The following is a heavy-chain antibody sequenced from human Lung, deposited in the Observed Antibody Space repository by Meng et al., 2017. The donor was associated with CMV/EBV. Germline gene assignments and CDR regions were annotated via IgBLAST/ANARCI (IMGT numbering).Heavy chain of an antibody. CDR3: ARNSPAAPHYYYGMDV. D-gene: IGHD2-2*01. V-gene: IGHV4-59*01. J-gene: IGHJ6*02. Sequence: ESLKISCTVSGGSISSYYWSWIRQPPGKGLEWIGYIYYSGSTNYNPSLKSRVTISVDTSKNQFSLKLSSVTAADTAVYYCARNSPAAPHYYYGMDVWGQGTTVTVSS. CDR2: IYYSGST. CDR1: GGSISSYY.